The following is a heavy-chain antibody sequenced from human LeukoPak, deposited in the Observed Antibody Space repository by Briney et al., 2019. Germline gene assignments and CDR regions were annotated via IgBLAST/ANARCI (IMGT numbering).Heavy chain of an antibody. V-gene: IGHV1-18*01. J-gene: IGHJ2*01. Sequence: GASVKVSCKASGYTFTSYDINWVRQAPGQGLEWMGWISGYNGNTNYAQKLQDRVTMTVDTSTSTAYMELRSLRSDDTAVYYCARAIGSSRWCFDLWGRGTLVTVSS. D-gene: IGHD6-13*01. CDR2: ISGYNGNT. CDR3: ARAIGSSRWCFDL. CDR1: GYTFTSYD.